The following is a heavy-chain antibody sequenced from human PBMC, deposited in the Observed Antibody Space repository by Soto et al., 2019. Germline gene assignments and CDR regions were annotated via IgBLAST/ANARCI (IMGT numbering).Heavy chain of an antibody. CDR2: ITSGVNYK. CDR1: GFAFSTYG. D-gene: IGHD6-6*01. Sequence: GGSLRLSCAASGFAFSTYGLHWVRQAPGKELDWVAIITSGVNYKYYADSVKGRFTISRDNSKNTLFLQMNSLRAEDTAVYYCQKGGSFDNWGQGTLVTVSS. CDR3: QKGGSFDN. V-gene: IGHV3-30*18. J-gene: IGHJ4*02.